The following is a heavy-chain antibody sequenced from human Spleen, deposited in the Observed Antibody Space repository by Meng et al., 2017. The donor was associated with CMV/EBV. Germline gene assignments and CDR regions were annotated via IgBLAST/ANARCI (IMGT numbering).Heavy chain of an antibody. V-gene: IGHV1-69*05. J-gene: IGHJ1*01. D-gene: IGHD3-16*02. CDR1: TFGGDA. CDR2: FIPAVGTP. Sequence: TFGGDAVTWVRKAPGQGLEGMGGFIPAVGTPEYAQNFEGRVTILTDESTGTADMELRSLRSEDTAVYFCARGPKVTVGGVIIWPLEHWGQGTLVTVSS. CDR3: ARGPKVTVGGVIIWPLEH.